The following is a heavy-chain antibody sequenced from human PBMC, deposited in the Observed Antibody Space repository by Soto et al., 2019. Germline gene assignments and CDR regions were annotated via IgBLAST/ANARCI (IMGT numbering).Heavy chain of an antibody. J-gene: IGHJ4*02. CDR2: IIPISGTT. D-gene: IGHD3-22*01. V-gene: IGHV1-69*01. CDR3: QGGHDSSGFYLFDY. CDR1: GGTFSNHA. Sequence: QVQLVQSGAEVRNPGPSVKVSCKASGGTFSNHAITWVRQAPGQAPEWMGGIIPISGTTNHAQKFLGGVTITAHEAMTAGYMEISCVTSEYTAVYDLQGGHDSSGFYLFDYWGQGALVAVSS.